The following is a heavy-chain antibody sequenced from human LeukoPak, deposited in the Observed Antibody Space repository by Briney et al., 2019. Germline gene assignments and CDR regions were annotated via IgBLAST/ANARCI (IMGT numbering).Heavy chain of an antibody. CDR3: VIGGSYQSPDFDY. D-gene: IGHD1-26*01. CDR2: VSFDGSDK. Sequence: GGSLRLSCAASGFTFSSYAMHWVRQAPGKGLEWVSVVSFDGSDKYYVDSVKGRFSISRDNSKNTLYLQMSSLRAEDTAVYYCVIGGSYQSPDFDYWGQGTLVTVSS. CDR1: GFTFSSYA. V-gene: IGHV3-30*14. J-gene: IGHJ4*02.